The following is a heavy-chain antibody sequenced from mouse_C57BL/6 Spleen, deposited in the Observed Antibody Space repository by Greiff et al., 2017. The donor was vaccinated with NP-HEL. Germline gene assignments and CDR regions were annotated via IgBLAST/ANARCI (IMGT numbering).Heavy chain of an antibody. Sequence: QVQLQQPGAELVKPGASVKMSCKASGYTFTSYWITWVKQRPGQGLEWIGDIYPGSGSTNYNATFKSKATLTVDTSSSTAYMQLSSLTSEDSAVYYCARDYGNFEWYFDGWGTGTTVTVSS. J-gene: IGHJ1*03. CDR3: ARDYGNFEWYFDG. CDR2: IYPGSGST. CDR1: GYTFTSYW. D-gene: IGHD2-1*01. V-gene: IGHV1-55*01.